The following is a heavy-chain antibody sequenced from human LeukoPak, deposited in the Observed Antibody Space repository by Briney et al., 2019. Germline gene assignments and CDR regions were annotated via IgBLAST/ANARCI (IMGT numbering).Heavy chain of an antibody. V-gene: IGHV4-34*01. CDR3: ARGRGYSYGSAHYYDSRGYRKKISTFDY. CDR2: INHSGST. Sequence: PSETLSLTCAVYGGSFSGYYWSWIRQPPGKGLEWIGEINHSGSTNYNPSLKSRVTISVDTSKNQFSLKLSSVTAADTAVYYCARGRGYSYGSAHYYDSRGYRKKISTFDYWGQGTLVTVSS. J-gene: IGHJ4*02. D-gene: IGHD3-22*01. CDR1: GGSFSGYY.